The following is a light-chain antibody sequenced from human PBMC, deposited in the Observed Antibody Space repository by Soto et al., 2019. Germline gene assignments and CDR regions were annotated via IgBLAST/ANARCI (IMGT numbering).Light chain of an antibody. CDR3: QQGHNWPLT. V-gene: IGKV3-15*01. CDR1: QSINSE. Sequence: VMTQSPATLSLSPGERAALSCRASQSINSELAWYLQKPGQPPRLLIYGASTRATGVPARFTGSESGSEFTLTISGLQSEDFAVYYCQQGHNWPLTFGQGTRLEI. J-gene: IGKJ2*01. CDR2: GAS.